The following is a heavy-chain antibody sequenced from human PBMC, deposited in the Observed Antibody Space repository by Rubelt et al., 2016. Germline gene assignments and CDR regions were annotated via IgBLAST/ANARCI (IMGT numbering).Heavy chain of an antibody. J-gene: IGHJ6*02. CDR3: ARYHYDTPGYYYYGMDV. D-gene: IGHD3-22*01. CDR2: IWYDGSSK. V-gene: IGHV3-33*01. CDR1: GFTFSNYG. Sequence: QVRLVESGGGVVQPGRSLRLSCAASGFTFSNYGMHWVRQAPGKGLEWVAVIWYDGSSKYYADSVKGRFTISRDNSKNTLYLQMNSLRAEDTAVYYCARYHYDTPGYYYYGMDVWGQGTTVTVSS.